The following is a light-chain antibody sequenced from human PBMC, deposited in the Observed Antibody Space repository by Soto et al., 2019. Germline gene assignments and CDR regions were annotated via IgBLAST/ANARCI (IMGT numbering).Light chain of an antibody. CDR3: QQYAASPRT. V-gene: IGKV3-20*01. Sequence: EVVLTQSPATLSLSPGDRATLSCRASQSVSHALAWYQQKPGQAPRLLIYGAFARATDAPDRFSGSESATEFTLTIDRLAPEDSAVYYCQQYAASPRTFGQGTKVDIK. CDR1: QSVSHA. J-gene: IGKJ1*01. CDR2: GAF.